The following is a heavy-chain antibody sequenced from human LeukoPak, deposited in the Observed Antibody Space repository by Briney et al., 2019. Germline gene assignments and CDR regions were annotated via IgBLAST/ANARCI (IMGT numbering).Heavy chain of an antibody. D-gene: IGHD3-22*01. CDR3: ATADYDSSGHREYYFDY. V-gene: IGHV1-24*01. J-gene: IGHJ4*02. CDR2: FYPEDGET. Sequence: APVKVSCKVSGYTLTELSMHWVRQAPGKGLEWMGGFYPEDGETIYAQKFQGRVTMTEDTSTDTAYMELSSLRSEDTAVYYCATADYDSSGHREYYFDYWGQGTLVTVSS. CDR1: GYTLTELS.